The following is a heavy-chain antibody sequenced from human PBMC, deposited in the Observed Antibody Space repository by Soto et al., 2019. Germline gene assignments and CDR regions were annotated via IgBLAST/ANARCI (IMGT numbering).Heavy chain of an antibody. J-gene: IGHJ5*02. D-gene: IGHD3-3*01. CDR2: IIPIFGTA. V-gene: IGHV1-69*06. CDR3: ARAGTIFGVVIWNWFDP. Sequence: RASVKVSCKASGGTFSSYAISWVRQAPGQGLEWMGGIIPIFGTANYAQKFQGRVTITADKSTSTAYMELSSLRSEDTAVYYCARAGTIFGVVIWNWFDPWGQGTLVTVSS. CDR1: GGTFSSYA.